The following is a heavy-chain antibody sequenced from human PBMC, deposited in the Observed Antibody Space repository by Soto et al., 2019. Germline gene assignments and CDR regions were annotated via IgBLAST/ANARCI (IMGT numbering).Heavy chain of an antibody. J-gene: IGHJ3*01. CDR3: VSSNIVGRPG. CDR1: GFSFKTFW. D-gene: IGHD6-6*01. CDR2: INQDESEN. V-gene: IGHV3-7*01. Sequence: EMQLVESGGGLVQPGGSLRLSCAASGFSFKTFWMSWVRQAPGKGLEWVANINQDESENHYGDSVKGRFTISRDNAKSSLYLQMNNLRVEDTAVYYCVSSNIVGRPGGGQGTMVTVSS.